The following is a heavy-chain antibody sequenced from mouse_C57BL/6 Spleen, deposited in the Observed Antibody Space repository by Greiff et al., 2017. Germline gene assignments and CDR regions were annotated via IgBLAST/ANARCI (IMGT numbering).Heavy chain of an antibody. J-gene: IGHJ2*01. Sequence: VMLVESGPGLVAPSQSLSITCTVSGFSLTSYAISWVRQPPGKGLEWLGVIWTGGGTNYNSALKSRLSISKDNSKSQVFLKMNSLQTDDTARYYCARTYYYGSRYYFDYWGQGTTLTVSS. CDR2: IWTGGGT. CDR1: GFSLTSYA. CDR3: ARTYYYGSRYYFDY. D-gene: IGHD1-1*01. V-gene: IGHV2-9-1*01.